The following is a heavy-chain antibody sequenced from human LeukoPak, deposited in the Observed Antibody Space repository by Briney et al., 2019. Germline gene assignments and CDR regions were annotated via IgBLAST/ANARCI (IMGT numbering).Heavy chain of an antibody. CDR1: GFTFSRYT. CDR2: ISYDGSNK. D-gene: IGHD3-22*01. CDR3: ACEENSSGYSFDY. J-gene: IGHJ4*02. V-gene: IGHV3-30-3*01. Sequence: GRSLRLSCAASGFTFSRYTMHWARRAPGKGLEWVAVISYDGSNKYYADSVKGRFTISRDNSKNTLYLQMNSLRAEDTAVYYCACEENSSGYSFDYWGQGTLVTVSS.